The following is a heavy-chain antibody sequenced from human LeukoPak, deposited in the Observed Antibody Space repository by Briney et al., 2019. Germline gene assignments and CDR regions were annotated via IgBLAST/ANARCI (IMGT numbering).Heavy chain of an antibody. J-gene: IGHJ5*02. CDR1: GYTFTGYY. CDR3: ARDQGDSGNYRTFDP. V-gene: IGHV1-2*02. Sequence: ASVKVSCKASGYTFTGYYMHWVRQAPGQGLEWMGWINPNTGGTTYAQHFQGRVTMTRDPSISTAYMELNWLRSEAPPVYYCARDQGDSGNYRTFDPWGKGTLVTVSS. CDR2: INPNTGGT. D-gene: IGHD4-11*01.